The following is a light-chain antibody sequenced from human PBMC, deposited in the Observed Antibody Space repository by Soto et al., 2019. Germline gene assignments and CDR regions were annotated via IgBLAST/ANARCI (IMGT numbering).Light chain of an antibody. CDR2: EVS. Sequence: QSVLTQPPSASGSPGQSVTISCTGTSSDVGKYDYVSWFQHHPGKAPKLIIYEVSKRPSGVPDRFSGSKSGTSASLAITGLQAEDEADYYCHSYDISLSTYVLGTGTKVTVL. J-gene: IGLJ1*01. CDR1: SSDVGKYDY. V-gene: IGLV2-8*01. CDR3: HSYDISLSTYV.